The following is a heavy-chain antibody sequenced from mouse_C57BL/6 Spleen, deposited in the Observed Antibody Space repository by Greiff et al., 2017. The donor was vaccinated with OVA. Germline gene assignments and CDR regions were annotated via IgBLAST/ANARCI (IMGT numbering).Heavy chain of an antibody. CDR1: GYSITSGYY. CDR3: AREGVLREGYFDV. J-gene: IGHJ1*03. CDR2: ISYDGSN. Sequence: EVKLMESGPGLVKPSQSLSLTCSVTGYSITSGYYWNWIRQFPGNKLEWMGYISYDGSNNYNPSLKNRISITRDTSKNQFFLKLNSVTTEDTATYYGAREGVLREGYFDVWGTGTTVTVSS. D-gene: IGHD1-1*01. V-gene: IGHV3-6*01.